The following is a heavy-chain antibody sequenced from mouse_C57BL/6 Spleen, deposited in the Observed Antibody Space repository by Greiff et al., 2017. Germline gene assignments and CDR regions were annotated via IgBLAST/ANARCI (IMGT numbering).Heavy chain of an antibody. Sequence: VQLVESGAELVKPGASVKISCKASGYAFSSYWMNWVKQRPGKGLEWIGQIYPGDGDTNYNGKFKGKATLTADKSSSTAYMQLSSLASEDSAVYFCARTGTGCYFDYWGQGTTLTVSS. J-gene: IGHJ2*01. CDR1: GYAFSSYW. D-gene: IGHD4-1*01. CDR2: IYPGDGDT. CDR3: ARTGTGCYFDY. V-gene: IGHV1-80*01.